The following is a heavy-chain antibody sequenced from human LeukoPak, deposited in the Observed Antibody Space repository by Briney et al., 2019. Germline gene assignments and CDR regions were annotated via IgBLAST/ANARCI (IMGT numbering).Heavy chain of an antibody. D-gene: IGHD6-13*01. CDR3: ARDLGYYYYYGMDV. Sequence: GGSLNPSFSPSGFTASSNSISGVGRAPGRGLEWVSVIYSGGSTYYADSVKGRFTISRDNAKNSLYLQMNSLRAEDTAVYYCARDLGYYYYYGMDVWGQGTTVTVSS. V-gene: IGHV3-66*01. J-gene: IGHJ6*02. CDR1: GFTASSNS. CDR2: IYSGGST.